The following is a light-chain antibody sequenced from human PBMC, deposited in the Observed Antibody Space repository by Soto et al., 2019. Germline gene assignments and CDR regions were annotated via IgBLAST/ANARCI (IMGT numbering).Light chain of an antibody. Sequence: IMVSQSAATLSVNPGDSATLSCRASQSVTSNLAWYQQKPGQAPRLLIYDASNRATGIPARFSGSGSGTDFTLTISSLEPEDFAVYYCQQRSNWLFGPGTKVDI. CDR2: DAS. J-gene: IGKJ3*01. CDR3: QQRSNWL. V-gene: IGKV3-11*01. CDR1: QSVTSN.